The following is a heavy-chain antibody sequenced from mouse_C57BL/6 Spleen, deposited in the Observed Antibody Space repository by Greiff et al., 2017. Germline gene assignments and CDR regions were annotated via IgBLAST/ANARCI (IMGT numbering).Heavy chain of an antibody. Sequence: EVKLMESGAELVRPGASVKLSCTASGFNIKDDYMHWVKQRPEQGLEWIGWIDPENGDTEYASKFQGKATITADTSSNTAYLQLSSLTSEDTAVYYCTTRLRRAWFAYWGQGTLVTVSA. V-gene: IGHV14-4*01. CDR1: GFNIKDDY. J-gene: IGHJ3*01. CDR3: TTRLRRAWFAY. CDR2: IDPENGDT. D-gene: IGHD2-2*01.